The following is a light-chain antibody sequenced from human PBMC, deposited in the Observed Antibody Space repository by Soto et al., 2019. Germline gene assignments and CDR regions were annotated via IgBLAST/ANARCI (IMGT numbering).Light chain of an antibody. CDR3: QQYNSYQWT. V-gene: IGKV1-5*03. Sequence: DIQMTQSPSTLSASVGDRVTITCRASQSISSWLAWYQQKQGKAPKLLIYKESSLESGVPSGFSGSGSGTEFTLTISSLQADDFATYYCQQYNSYQWTFGQGTKVEIK. CDR2: KES. CDR1: QSISSW. J-gene: IGKJ1*01.